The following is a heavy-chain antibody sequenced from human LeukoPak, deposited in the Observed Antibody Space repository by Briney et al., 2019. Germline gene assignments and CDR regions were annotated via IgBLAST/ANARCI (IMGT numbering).Heavy chain of an antibody. CDR1: GFTFSSYS. D-gene: IGHD1-26*01. V-gene: IGHV3-48*01. Sequence: GGSLRLSCAASGFTFSSYSMNWVRQAPGKGLEWVSYISSSSSTIYYPDSVKGRFTISRDNPKNSLYLQMNSLRAEDTAVYYCARRGGSYPIDDAFDIWGQGTMVTVSS. CDR2: ISSSSSTI. J-gene: IGHJ3*02. CDR3: ARRGGSYPIDDAFDI.